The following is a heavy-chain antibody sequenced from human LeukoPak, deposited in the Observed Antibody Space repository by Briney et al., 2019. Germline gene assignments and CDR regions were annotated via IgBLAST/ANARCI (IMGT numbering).Heavy chain of an antibody. Sequence: ASVKVSCKASGYTFTGYYMHWVRQAPGQGLEWMGWINPNSGGTNYAQKFQGRVTMTRDTSISTAYMELSRLRSDDTAVYYCARVGGYYDSSGPWDWGQGTLVTVSS. V-gene: IGHV1-2*02. CDR1: GYTFTGYY. CDR2: INPNSGGT. D-gene: IGHD3-22*01. CDR3: ARVGGYYDSSGPWD. J-gene: IGHJ4*02.